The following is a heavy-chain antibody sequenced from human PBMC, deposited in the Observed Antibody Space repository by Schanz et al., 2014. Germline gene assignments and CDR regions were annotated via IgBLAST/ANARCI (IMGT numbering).Heavy chain of an antibody. Sequence: QVQLVQSGAEVKKPGSSVKVSCKASGGTFSSHAVSWVRQAPGQGLEWVGWIDPNGGAANHALMLQGRVTMTRDTSISTAYMELSRLKSDDTAVYYCARALFGSGHGDVWGQGTTVTVSS. CDR2: IDPNGGAA. V-gene: IGHV1-2*02. CDR3: ARALFGSGHGDV. CDR1: GGTFSSHA. D-gene: IGHD3-10*01. J-gene: IGHJ6*02.